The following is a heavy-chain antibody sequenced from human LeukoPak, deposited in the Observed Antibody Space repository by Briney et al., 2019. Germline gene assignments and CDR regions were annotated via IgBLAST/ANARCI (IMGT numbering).Heavy chain of an antibody. J-gene: IGHJ4*02. CDR1: GGTFSSYA. Sequence: SVKVSCEASGGTFSSYAISWVRQAPGQGLEWMGRIIPILGIANYAQKFQGRVTITADKSTSTAYMELSSLRSEDTAVYYCARLQNSGYEYWGQGTLVTVYS. D-gene: IGHD5-12*01. CDR3: ARLQNSGYEY. CDR2: IIPILGIA. V-gene: IGHV1-69*04.